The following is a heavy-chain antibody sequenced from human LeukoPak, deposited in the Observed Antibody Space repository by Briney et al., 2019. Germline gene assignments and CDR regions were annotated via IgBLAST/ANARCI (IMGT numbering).Heavy chain of an antibody. CDR1: GFSLRSFA. D-gene: IGHD5-12*01. V-gene: IGHV4-39*01. CDR3: ARKYVATVDF. J-gene: IGHJ4*02. CDR2: IYYSGGT. Sequence: GSLRLSCAASGFSLRSFAMSWVRQAPGKGLEWIGSIYYSGGTYYNPSLKRRVAISADTSKNQFSLKLSSVTVADTAVYYCARKYVATVDFWGQGTLVTVSP.